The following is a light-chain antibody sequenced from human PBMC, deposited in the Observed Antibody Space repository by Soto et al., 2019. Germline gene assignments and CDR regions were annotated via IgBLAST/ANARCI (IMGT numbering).Light chain of an antibody. CDR2: DVS. Sequence: QSALTQPRSVSGSPGQSVTISCTGTSSDVGGYNYVSWYQQHPGKAPKLMIYDVSKRPSGVPDRFSGSKSGNTASLTISGLQAEDEADYYCCSYAGSYTSRFSGGTKLTVL. J-gene: IGLJ2*01. V-gene: IGLV2-11*01. CDR3: CSYAGSYTSR. CDR1: SSDVGGYNY.